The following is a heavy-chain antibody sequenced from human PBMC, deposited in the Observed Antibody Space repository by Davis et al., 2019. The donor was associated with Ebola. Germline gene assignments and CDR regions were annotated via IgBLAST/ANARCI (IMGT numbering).Heavy chain of an antibody. CDR2: ISSSSSTI. V-gene: IGHV3-48*01. CDR1: GFTFSSYS. CDR3: AREGELWITFPDY. J-gene: IGHJ4*02. D-gene: IGHD3-16*01. Sequence: GGSLRLSCAASGFTFSSYSMNWVRQAPGKGLEWVSYISSSSSTIYYADSVKGRFTISRDNAKNSLYLQMNSLRAEDTAVYYCAREGELWITFPDYWGQGTLVTVSS.